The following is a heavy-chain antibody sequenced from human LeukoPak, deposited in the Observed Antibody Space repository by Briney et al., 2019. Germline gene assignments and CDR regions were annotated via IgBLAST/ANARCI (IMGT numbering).Heavy chain of an antibody. Sequence: GGALRLSCAASGFTFTMHSMNWVRQARGKGLEGVSFIGILGSTIFYADAVEGRFTISRDNAKNSVYIQMNSMRAEDTAVYYCARDRGNSIVGSDFDSWGQGTLVTVSS. D-gene: IGHD1-26*01. CDR1: GFTFTMHS. V-gene: IGHV3-48*01. CDR2: IGILGSTI. J-gene: IGHJ4*02. CDR3: ARDRGNSIVGSDFDS.